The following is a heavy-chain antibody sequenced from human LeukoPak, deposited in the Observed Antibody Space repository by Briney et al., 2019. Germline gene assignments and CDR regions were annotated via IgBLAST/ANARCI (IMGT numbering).Heavy chain of an antibody. V-gene: IGHV1-18*01. D-gene: IGHD6-13*01. CDR1: GYTFTSYG. CDR3: ARVVLNFSYYYYMDV. Sequence: GASVKVSCKASGYTFTSYGISWVRQAPGQGLEWMGWISAYNGNTNYAQKLQGRVTMTTDTSTSTAYMELRSLRSDDTAVYYCARVVLNFSYYYYMDVWGKGTTVTVSS. J-gene: IGHJ6*03. CDR2: ISAYNGNT.